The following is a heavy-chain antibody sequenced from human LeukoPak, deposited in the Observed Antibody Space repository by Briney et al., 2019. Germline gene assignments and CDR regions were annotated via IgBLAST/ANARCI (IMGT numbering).Heavy chain of an antibody. V-gene: IGHV1-69*06. CDR3: ARDVLVVPAADAFDI. J-gene: IGHJ3*02. Sequence: SVKVSCKASGGTFSSYAISWVRQAPGQGLEWMGGIIPIFGTANYAQKFQGRVTITADKSTSTAYMELSSLRSEDTAVYYCARDVLVVPAADAFDIWGQGTMVTVSS. CDR1: GGTFSSYA. D-gene: IGHD2-2*01. CDR2: IIPIFGTA.